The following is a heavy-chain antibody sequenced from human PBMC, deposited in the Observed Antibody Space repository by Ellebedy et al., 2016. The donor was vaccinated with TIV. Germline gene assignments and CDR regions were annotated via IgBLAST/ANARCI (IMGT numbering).Heavy chain of an antibody. V-gene: IGHV3-15*01. CDR2: IKSKTDGGTT. J-gene: IGHJ6*02. CDR3: TTGSPAIQLWLRHYYYGMDV. Sequence: GESLKISXAASGFTFSNAWMSWVRQAPGKGLEWVGRIKSKTDGGTTDYAAPVKGRFTISRDDSKNTLYLQMNSLKTEDTAVYYCTTGSPAIQLWLRHYYYGMDVWGQGTTVTVSS. CDR1: GFTFSNAW. D-gene: IGHD5-18*01.